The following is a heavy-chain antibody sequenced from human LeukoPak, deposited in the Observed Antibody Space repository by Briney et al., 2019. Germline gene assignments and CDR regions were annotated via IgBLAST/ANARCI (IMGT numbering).Heavy chain of an antibody. CDR2: IYHSGST. CDR3: ASLARDSSGYDRFDY. J-gene: IGHJ4*02. Sequence: SETLSLTCTVSGGSISSYYWSWIRQPPGKGLEWIGYIYHSGSTNYNPSLKSRVTMSVDTSKNQFSLKLSSVTAADTAVYCCASLARDSSGYDRFDYWGQGTLVTVSS. D-gene: IGHD3-22*01. V-gene: IGHV4-59*01. CDR1: GGSISSYY.